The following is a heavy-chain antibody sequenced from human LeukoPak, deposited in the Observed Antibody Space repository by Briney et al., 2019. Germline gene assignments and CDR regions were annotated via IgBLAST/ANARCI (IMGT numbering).Heavy chain of an antibody. D-gene: IGHD2-2*01. CDR3: AGAVVVVPAAIIGNWFDP. J-gene: IGHJ5*02. V-gene: IGHV4-38-2*01. Sequence: SETLSLTCAVSGYSISSGYYWGWIRQPPGKGLEWIGSIYRSGSTYYNPSLKSRVTISVDTSKNQFSLKLSSVTAADTAVYYCAGAVVVVPAAIIGNWFDPWGQGTLVTVSS. CDR2: IYRSGST. CDR1: GYSISSGYY.